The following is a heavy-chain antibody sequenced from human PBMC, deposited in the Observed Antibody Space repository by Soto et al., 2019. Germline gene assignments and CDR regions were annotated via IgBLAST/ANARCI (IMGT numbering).Heavy chain of an antibody. CDR1: GFSLTTGGMG. J-gene: IGHJ6*02. D-gene: IGHD2-8*02. Sequence: QITLKESGPTLVQPTQTLTLTCSCSGFSLTTGGMGVGWIRQPPGKALEWLALIYWDDDKGYSPSLKSRLTIIKDISKNQVVLTMTHMDPVDTATYYCARIYCAGGNCYRRGGFYYGMDVWGQGTTVTVSS. V-gene: IGHV2-5*02. CDR2: IYWDDDK. CDR3: ARIYCAGGNCYRRGGFYYGMDV.